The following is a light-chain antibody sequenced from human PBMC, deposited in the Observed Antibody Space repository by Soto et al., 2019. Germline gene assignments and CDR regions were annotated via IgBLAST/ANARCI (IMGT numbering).Light chain of an antibody. CDR3: QQYGSSPLT. CDR2: DAS. J-gene: IGKJ4*01. Sequence: EIVLTQSPDTLSLSPGERATLSCRASQSVRSNYLAWYQQKPGQAPRFLIYDASSRATGIPDRFSGSGSGTDFTLTISRLEPEDFAVYYCQQYGSSPLTFGAGTEVDIK. V-gene: IGKV3-20*01. CDR1: QSVRSNY.